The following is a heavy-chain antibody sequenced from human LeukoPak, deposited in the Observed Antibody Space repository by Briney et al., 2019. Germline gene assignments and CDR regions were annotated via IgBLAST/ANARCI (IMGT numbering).Heavy chain of an antibody. D-gene: IGHD2-8*01. J-gene: IGHJ4*02. CDR3: ARDVLGFHYFDY. CDR2: IYYSGSI. CDR1: GGSFSGYY. Sequence: PSETLSLTCAVYGGSFSGYYWSWIRQPPGKGLEWIGYIYYSGSINYNPSLKSRVTISVDTSKNQFSLKLSSVTAADTAVYYCARDVLGFHYFDYWGQGTLVTVSS. V-gene: IGHV4-59*01.